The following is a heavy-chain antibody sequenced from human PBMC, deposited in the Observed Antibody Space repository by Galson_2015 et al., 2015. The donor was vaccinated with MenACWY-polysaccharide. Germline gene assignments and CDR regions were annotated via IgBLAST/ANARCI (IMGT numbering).Heavy chain of an antibody. CDR3: TKAGAKYCSGSSCYFNWFDS. D-gene: IGHD2-15*01. CDR2: INADGSAT. J-gene: IGHJ5*01. CDR1: GFSFNTYW. Sequence: SLRLSCAASGFSFNTYWMHWVRHAPGKGLVWVSRINADGSATGYADSVRGRFTISRDNAKNTLYLEMNSLRAEDTAVYYCTKAGAKYCSGSSCYFNWFDSWGQGTLVTVSP. V-gene: IGHV3-74*01.